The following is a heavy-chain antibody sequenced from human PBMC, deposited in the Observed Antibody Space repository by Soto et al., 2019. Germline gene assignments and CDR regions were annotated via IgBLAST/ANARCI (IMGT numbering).Heavy chain of an antibody. Sequence: PSETLSLTCTVSGGSISSYYWSWIRQPPGKGLEWIGYIYYSGSTNYNPSLKSRVTISVDTSKNQFSLKLSSVTAADTAVYYCARVYCSGGSCYSHFDYCGQGTLVTVSS. CDR3: ARVYCSGGSCYSHFDY. V-gene: IGHV4-59*01. CDR1: GGSISSYY. CDR2: IYYSGST. J-gene: IGHJ4*02. D-gene: IGHD2-15*01.